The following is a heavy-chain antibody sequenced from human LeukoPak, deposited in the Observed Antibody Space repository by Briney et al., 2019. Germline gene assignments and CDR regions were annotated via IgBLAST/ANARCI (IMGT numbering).Heavy chain of an antibody. CDR1: GFTFRDYT. V-gene: IGHV3-21*01. J-gene: IGHJ4*02. Sequence: PGGSLRLSCAASGFTFRDYTMNWVRQAPGKGLEWVSAISKSGTYIKYADSVKGRFTVSRDNAKNSLFLQMNSLRAEDTAVYYCARDRNWNYAVHDYWGQGTLVTVSS. CDR3: ARDRNWNYAVHDY. D-gene: IGHD1-7*01. CDR2: ISKSGTYI.